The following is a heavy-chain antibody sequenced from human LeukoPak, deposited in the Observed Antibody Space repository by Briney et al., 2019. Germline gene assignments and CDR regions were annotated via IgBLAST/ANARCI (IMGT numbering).Heavy chain of an antibody. CDR2: IHSSGST. D-gene: IGHD2-21*01. CDR3: ARVDTALIYFDY. J-gene: IGHJ4*02. Sequence: PSETLSLTCTVSGGSISSSAYLWGWIRQPPGRGLEWGGSIHSSGSTYYNLSLKSRVTISVDTSKNQFSLKLSSVTAADTAVYYCARVDTALIYFDYWGQGTLVTVSS. CDR1: GGSISSSAYL. V-gene: IGHV4-39*07.